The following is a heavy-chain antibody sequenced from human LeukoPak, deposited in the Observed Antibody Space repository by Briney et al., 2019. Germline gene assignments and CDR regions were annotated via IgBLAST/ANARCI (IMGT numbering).Heavy chain of an antibody. Sequence: SVKVSCKASGGTFSSYAISWVRQAPGQGLEWMGGIIPIFGTANYAQKFQGRVTITTDESTSTAYMELSSLRSEDTAVYYCARVSGGHYYGSGSYYSFDYWGQGTLVTVSS. CDR3: ARVSGGHYYGSGSYYSFDY. J-gene: IGHJ4*02. V-gene: IGHV1-69*05. CDR2: IIPIFGTA. D-gene: IGHD3-10*01. CDR1: GGTFSSYA.